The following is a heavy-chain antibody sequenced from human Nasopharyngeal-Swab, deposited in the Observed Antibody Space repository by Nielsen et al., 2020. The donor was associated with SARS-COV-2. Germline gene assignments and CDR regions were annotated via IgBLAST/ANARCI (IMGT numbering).Heavy chain of an antibody. V-gene: IGHV3-11*04. Sequence: GESLKISCAASGFTFSDYYMSWIRQAPGKGLEYVSYISGGGGTINYADSVKGRFTISRDNAENSLYLHMNSLRAEDTVLYYCARGTALNFWGQGTLVTVSS. D-gene: IGHD5-18*01. CDR2: ISGGGGTI. CDR1: GFTFSDYY. CDR3: ARGTALNF. J-gene: IGHJ4*02.